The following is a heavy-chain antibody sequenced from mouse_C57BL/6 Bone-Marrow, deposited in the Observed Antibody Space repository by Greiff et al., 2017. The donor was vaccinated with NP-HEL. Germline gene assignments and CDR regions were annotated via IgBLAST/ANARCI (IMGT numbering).Heavy chain of an antibody. Sequence: EVQLVESGGDLVKPGGSLKLSCAASGFTFSSYGMSWVRQTPDKRLEWVATISSGGSYTYYPDSVKGRFTISRDNAKNTLYLQMSSLKSEDTAMYYCASSYYSNLDYWGQGTTLTVSS. V-gene: IGHV5-6*01. D-gene: IGHD2-5*01. J-gene: IGHJ2*01. CDR3: ASSYYSNLDY. CDR2: ISSGGSYT. CDR1: GFTFSSYG.